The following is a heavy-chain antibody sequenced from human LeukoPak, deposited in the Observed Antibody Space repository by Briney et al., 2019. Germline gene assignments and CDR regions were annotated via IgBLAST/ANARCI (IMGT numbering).Heavy chain of an antibody. CDR3: ARRGYSDSSGYDY. Sequence: GGSLRLSCAASGFTFSSYAMHWVRDAQGKGLGWLAVVSYDGTIKYYADSVMGRFIISRDNAKNSLYLQINSLRAEDTAIYYCARRGYSDSSGYDYWGQGTLVTVSS. V-gene: IGHV3-30*04. D-gene: IGHD3-22*01. J-gene: IGHJ4*02. CDR2: VSYDGTIK. CDR1: GFTFSSYA.